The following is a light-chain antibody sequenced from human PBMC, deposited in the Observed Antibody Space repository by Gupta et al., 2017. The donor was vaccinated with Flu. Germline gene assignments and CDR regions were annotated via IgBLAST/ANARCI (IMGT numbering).Light chain of an antibody. CDR3: QHFNSSPYS. CDR1: QSVSSNY. CDR2: GAT. J-gene: IGKJ2*03. Sequence: ERATLSCRASQSVSSNYFAWYQQKPGQAPRLLIYGATNRATGIPGRFSGSGSGTDFTLTIRRLEPEDSAVYYCQHFNSSPYSFGQGTKLEIK. V-gene: IGKV3-20*01.